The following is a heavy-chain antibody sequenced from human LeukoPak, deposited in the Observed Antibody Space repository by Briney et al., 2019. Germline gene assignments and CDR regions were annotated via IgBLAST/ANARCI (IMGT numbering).Heavy chain of an antibody. CDR1: GGSFSGYY. D-gene: IGHD2-15*01. V-gene: IGHV4-34*01. CDR3: GGRGSDCSGGTCYSGVRYFGY. Sequence: SETLSLTCAVYGGSFSGYYWSWIRQPPGKGLGWIGEINHSGSTNYNPSLKSRVTISVDTSKNQFSLKLSSVTAAAEPVYYCGGRGSDCSGGTCYSGVRYFGYWGQGTLVTVST. CDR2: INHSGST. J-gene: IGHJ4*02.